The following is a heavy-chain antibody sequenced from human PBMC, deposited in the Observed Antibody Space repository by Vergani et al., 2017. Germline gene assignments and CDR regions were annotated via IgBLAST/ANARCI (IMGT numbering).Heavy chain of an antibody. V-gene: IGHV3-74*03. CDR2: IKSDGSIT. CDR1: GFALNRHA. J-gene: IGHJ5*01. D-gene: IGHD3-9*01. Sequence: VQLVESGGGVVQPGTSLRLSCVVSGFALNRHAMYWVRQAPGKGLLWASRIKSDGSITAYADSVKGRFTISRDNAQNTLYLQMNSLRVEDTGVYYCARARCIETCYMSNWLDSWGQGTLVTVSS. CDR3: ARARCIETCYMSNWLDS.